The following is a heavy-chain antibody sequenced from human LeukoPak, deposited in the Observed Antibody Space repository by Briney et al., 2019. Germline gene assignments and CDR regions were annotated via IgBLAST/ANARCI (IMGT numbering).Heavy chain of an antibody. J-gene: IGHJ4*02. D-gene: IGHD3-22*01. Sequence: ASVKVSCKASGGTFSSYAISWVRRAPGQGLEWMGGIIPIFGTANYAQKFQGRVTITADESTSTAYMELSSLRSEDTAVYYCARDNQKYYYDSSGYYYWGQGTLVTVSS. CDR2: IIPIFGTA. CDR3: ARDNQKYYYDSSGYYY. CDR1: GGTFSSYA. V-gene: IGHV1-69*01.